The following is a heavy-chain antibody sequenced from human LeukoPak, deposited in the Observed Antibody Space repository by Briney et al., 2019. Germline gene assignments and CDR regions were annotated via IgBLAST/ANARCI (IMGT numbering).Heavy chain of an antibody. J-gene: IGHJ4*02. CDR1: GITLSSYE. CDR3: SAAAAGTEYFEY. Sequence: GGSLRLSCAASGITLSSYEVNWVRQAPGKGLEWVSYISSSGSTRYYAESVSGRFTVSRDNAKTSLYLQMNSLRAEDTALYYCSAAAAGTEYFEYWGQGTLVTVSS. CDR2: ISSSGSTR. D-gene: IGHD6-13*01. V-gene: IGHV3-48*03.